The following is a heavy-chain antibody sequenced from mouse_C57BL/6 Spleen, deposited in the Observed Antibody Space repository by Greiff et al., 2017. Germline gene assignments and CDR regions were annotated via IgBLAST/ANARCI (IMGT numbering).Heavy chain of an antibody. CDR1: GYTFTDYN. CDR2: INPNNGGT. CDR3: ARPATGTGYAMDY. J-gene: IGHJ4*01. D-gene: IGHD4-1*02. Sequence: EVQLQQSGPELVKPGASVKMSCKASGYTFTDYNMHWVKQSHGKSLEWIGYINPNNGGTSYNQKFKGKATLTVNKSSSTAYMELRSLTSEDSAVYYCARPATGTGYAMDYWGQGTSVTVSS. V-gene: IGHV1-22*01.